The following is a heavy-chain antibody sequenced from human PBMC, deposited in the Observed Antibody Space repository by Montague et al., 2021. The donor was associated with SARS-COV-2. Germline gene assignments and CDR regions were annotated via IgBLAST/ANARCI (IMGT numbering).Heavy chain of an antibody. J-gene: IGHJ6*02. CDR1: GTSFTDHY. CDR3: ARGVRVANRPDRFRYSLDV. D-gene: IGHD2-21*01. CDR2: IHHGGDT. Sequence: SETLSLTCDVNGTSFTDHYWTWLRQSPGGGLEWIGEIHHGGDTNYNPSLRSRVTISIDTSNPQSSLRLSSMTAADTAVYYCARGVRVANRPDRFRYSLDVWGRGTAVIVTS. V-gene: IGHV4-34*01.